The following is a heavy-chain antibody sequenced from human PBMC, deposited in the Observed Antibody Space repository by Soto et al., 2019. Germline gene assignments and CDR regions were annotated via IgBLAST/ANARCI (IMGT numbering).Heavy chain of an antibody. Sequence: PSETLSLTCTVSGGSISGSSYYWGWIRQSPGKGLEWIGSINYSGNTYYNPSLTGRVTISVDTSQSQFSMKLTSMTAADTAVYFCVRLPGYCSGTSCYGYYVMDVWGQGTTVTVSS. CDR2: INYSGNT. D-gene: IGHD2-2*01. V-gene: IGHV4-39*01. CDR3: VRLPGYCSGTSCYGYYVMDV. CDR1: GGSISGSSYY. J-gene: IGHJ6*02.